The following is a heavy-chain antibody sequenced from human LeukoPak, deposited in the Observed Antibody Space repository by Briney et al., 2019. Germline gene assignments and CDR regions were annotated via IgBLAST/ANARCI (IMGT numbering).Heavy chain of an antibody. CDR2: IYYSGST. CDR1: GGSISSYC. V-gene: IGHV4-59*01. D-gene: IGHD3-3*01. CDR3: ARLNYYDFWSGSPANLDV. Sequence: PSETLSLTCTVSGGSISSYCWSWIRQPPGKGLEWIGYIYYSGSTNYNPSLKSRVTISVDTSKNQFSLKLSSVTAADTAVYYCARLNYYDFWSGSPANLDVWGQGTTVTVSS. J-gene: IGHJ6*02.